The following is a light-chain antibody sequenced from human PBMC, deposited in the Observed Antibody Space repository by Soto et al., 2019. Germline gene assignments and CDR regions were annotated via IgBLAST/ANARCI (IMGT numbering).Light chain of an antibody. CDR3: QQYNNWPPLT. CDR2: GAS. CDR1: QSVSSN. Sequence: EIVMTQSPATLSVSPGERATLSCRASQSVSSNLAWYQQKPGQAPRLLIYGASTRGTGIPARFRGSGSGTEFTPTISSLQSEEFAVYYCQQYNNWPPLTFGGGTKVEIK. V-gene: IGKV3-15*01. J-gene: IGKJ4*01.